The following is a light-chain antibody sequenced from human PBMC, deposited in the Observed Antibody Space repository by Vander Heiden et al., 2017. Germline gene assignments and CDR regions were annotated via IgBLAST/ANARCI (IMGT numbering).Light chain of an antibody. Sequence: QSVLAQPPSASGTPGQTVTISCSGSSSNIGRNTVKWYKQLPGTAPDLLIYNVDQWPSGVPGRVSGSKSGASASLAISDLQSDDEADYYCASWDDSLNAYVFGSGTKVILL. CDR2: NVD. CDR1: SSNIGRNT. V-gene: IGLV1-44*01. J-gene: IGLJ1*01. CDR3: ASWDDSLNAYV.